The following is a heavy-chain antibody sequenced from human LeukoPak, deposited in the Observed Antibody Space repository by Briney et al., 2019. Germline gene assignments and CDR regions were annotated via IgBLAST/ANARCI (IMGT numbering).Heavy chain of an antibody. Sequence: KTGGSLRLSCAASGFTFSSYSMNWVRQAPRKGLEWVSSISSSSSYIYYADSVKGRFTISRDNAKNSLYLQMNSLRAEDTAVYYCERDLTVATIGWGQGTMVTVPS. CDR2: ISSSSSYI. J-gene: IGHJ4*02. V-gene: IGHV3-21*01. CDR3: ERDLTVATIG. D-gene: IGHD5-12*01. CDR1: GFTFSSYS.